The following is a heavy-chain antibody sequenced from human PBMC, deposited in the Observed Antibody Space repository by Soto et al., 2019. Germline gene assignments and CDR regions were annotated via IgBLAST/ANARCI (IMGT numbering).Heavy chain of an antibody. D-gene: IGHD3-10*01. Sequence: QVQLVESGGGVVQPGRSLRLSCAASGFTFSSYGMHWVRQAPGKGLEWVAVISYDGSNKYYADSVKGRFTISRDNSKNTLYLQMNSLRAEDTAVYYCAKDLPPRTGSAYYYGMDVWGQGTTVTVSS. CDR1: GFTFSSYG. CDR3: AKDLPPRTGSAYYYGMDV. CDR2: ISYDGSNK. J-gene: IGHJ6*02. V-gene: IGHV3-30*18.